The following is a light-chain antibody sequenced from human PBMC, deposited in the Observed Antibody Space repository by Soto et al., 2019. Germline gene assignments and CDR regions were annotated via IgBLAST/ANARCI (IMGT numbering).Light chain of an antibody. CDR1: SSDVGGYNY. Sequence: QSALTQPASVSGSPGQSITISCTGTSSDVGGYNYVSWYQQHPGKAPKLMIYEVSNRPSGVSNRFSGSKSGNTASLTISGLQAEDEADYYCAAWDSSLSVRVFGGGTKLTVL. V-gene: IGLV2-14*01. CDR2: EVS. J-gene: IGLJ3*02. CDR3: AAWDSSLSVRV.